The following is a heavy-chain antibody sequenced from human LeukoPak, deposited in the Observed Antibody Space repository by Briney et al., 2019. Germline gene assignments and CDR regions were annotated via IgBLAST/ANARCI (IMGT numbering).Heavy chain of an antibody. CDR3: ARDIGATNWFDP. D-gene: IGHD1-26*01. Sequence: PGGSLRLSCAAPGFTFSSYWMHWVRQAPGKGRVWVSRINSDGRSTSYADSVKGRFTISRDNAKNTLYLQMNSLRAEDTAVYYCARDIGATNWFDPWGQGTLVTVSS. CDR1: GFTFSSYW. J-gene: IGHJ5*02. V-gene: IGHV3-74*01. CDR2: INSDGRST.